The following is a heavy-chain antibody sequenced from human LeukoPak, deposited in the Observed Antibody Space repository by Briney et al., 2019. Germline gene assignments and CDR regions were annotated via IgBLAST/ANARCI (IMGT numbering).Heavy chain of an antibody. CDR3: ARDVSDDFWSGYWFDP. CDR1: GGSISSYY. J-gene: IGHJ5*02. Sequence: SETLSLTCTVSGGSISSYYWSWIRQPPGKGLEWIGYIYYSGSTNYNPSLKSRVTISVDTSKNQFSLKLSSVTAADTAVYYCARDVSDDFWSGYWFDPWGQGTLVTVSS. CDR2: IYYSGST. D-gene: IGHD3-3*01. V-gene: IGHV4-59*12.